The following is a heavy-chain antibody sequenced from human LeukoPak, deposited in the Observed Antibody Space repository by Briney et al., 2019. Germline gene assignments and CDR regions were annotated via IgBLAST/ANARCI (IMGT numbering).Heavy chain of an antibody. CDR1: GFTFSSYG. CDR3: ARGRWYAKYYYMDV. D-gene: IGHD6-13*01. CDR2: ISYDGSNK. Sequence: GGSLRLSCAASGFTFSSYGMHWVRQAPGKGLEWVAVISYDGSNKYYADSVKGRFTISRDNSKNTLYLQMNSLRAEDTAVYYCARGRWYAKYYYMDVWGKGTTVTVSS. V-gene: IGHV3-30*03. J-gene: IGHJ6*03.